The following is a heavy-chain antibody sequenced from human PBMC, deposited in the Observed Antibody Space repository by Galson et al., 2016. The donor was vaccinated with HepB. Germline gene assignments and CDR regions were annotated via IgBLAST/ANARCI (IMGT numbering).Heavy chain of an antibody. CDR3: ARSLGWYFDV. J-gene: IGHJ2*01. CDR2: VSHSSTYV. Sequence: SLRLSCAASGFTFDNYTMNWLRQAPGKGLEWVSSVSHSSTYVYYADSVEGRFTISRDNARNSLYLEMNILRVEDTAVFYCARSLGWYFDVWGRGTLVTVSS. V-gene: IGHV3-21*01. D-gene: IGHD6-6*01. CDR1: GFTFDNYT.